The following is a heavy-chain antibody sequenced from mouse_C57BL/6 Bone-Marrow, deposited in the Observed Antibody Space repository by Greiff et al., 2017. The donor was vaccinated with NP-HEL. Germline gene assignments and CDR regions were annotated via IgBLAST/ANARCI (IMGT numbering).Heavy chain of an antibody. V-gene: IGHV14-4*01. CDR1: GFNIKDDY. CDR3: TPYYYGPFDY. D-gene: IGHD1-1*01. CDR2: IDPENGDT. J-gene: IGHJ2*01. Sequence: VQLQQSGAELVRPGASVKLSCTASGFNIKDDYMHWVKQRPEQGLEWIGWIDPENGDTEYASKFQGKATITADTSSNTAYLQLSSLTSEDTAVYYCTPYYYGPFDYWGQGTTLTVSS.